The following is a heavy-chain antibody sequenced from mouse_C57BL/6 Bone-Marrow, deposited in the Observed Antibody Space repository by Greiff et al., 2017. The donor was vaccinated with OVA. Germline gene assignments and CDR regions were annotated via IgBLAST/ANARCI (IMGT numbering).Heavy chain of an antibody. Sequence: VQLQQSGAELVRPGASVKLSCTASGFNIKDYYMHWVKQRPEQGLEWIGRIDPEDGDTEYAPKFQGKATMTADTSSNTAYLQLSSLTSEDTAVDYCTSGSSYEAMDYWGQGTSVTVSS. CDR1: GFNIKDYY. CDR2: IDPEDGDT. J-gene: IGHJ4*01. CDR3: TSGSSYEAMDY. D-gene: IGHD1-1*01. V-gene: IGHV14-1*01.